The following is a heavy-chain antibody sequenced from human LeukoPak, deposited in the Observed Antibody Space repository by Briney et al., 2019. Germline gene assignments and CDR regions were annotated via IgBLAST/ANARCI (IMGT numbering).Heavy chain of an antibody. Sequence: SETLSLTCTVSGGSISSSSYYWGWIRQPPGKGLEWIGSIYYSGSTYYNPSLKSRVTISVDTSKNQFSLKLSSVTAADTAVYYCARPLTIYGYYYYMDVWGKGTTVTVSS. V-gene: IGHV4-39*01. J-gene: IGHJ6*03. CDR3: ARPLTIYGYYYYMDV. D-gene: IGHD3-3*01. CDR2: IYYSGST. CDR1: GGSISSSSYY.